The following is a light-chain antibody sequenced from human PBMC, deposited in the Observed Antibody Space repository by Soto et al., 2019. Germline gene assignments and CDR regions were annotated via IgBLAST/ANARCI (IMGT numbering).Light chain of an antibody. Sequence: QSVLTQRPSVSGAPGQSVTISCTGSSSNIGAGYDVHWYQQLPGTAPKLLIYGNSNRPSGVPDRFSGSKSGTSASLAITGLQAEDEADYYCQSYDSSLSGAVFGGGTQLTVL. CDR1: SSNIGAGYD. V-gene: IGLV1-40*01. J-gene: IGLJ7*01. CDR2: GNS. CDR3: QSYDSSLSGAV.